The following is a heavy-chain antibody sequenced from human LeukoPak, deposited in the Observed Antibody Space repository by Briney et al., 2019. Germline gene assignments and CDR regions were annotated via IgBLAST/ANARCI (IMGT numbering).Heavy chain of an antibody. J-gene: IGHJ4*02. CDR3: AQGRTSTTCPHFDN. CDR2: ISGSGGST. Sequence: PGGSLRLSCAASGFTLSSYAMSWVRQAPGKGLEWVSAISGSGGSTYYADSVKGRFTISRDNSKNTLYLQMNSLRAEDTAVYYCAQGRTSTTCPHFDNWGQGTLVTVSS. V-gene: IGHV3-23*01. CDR1: GFTLSSYA. D-gene: IGHD2-2*01.